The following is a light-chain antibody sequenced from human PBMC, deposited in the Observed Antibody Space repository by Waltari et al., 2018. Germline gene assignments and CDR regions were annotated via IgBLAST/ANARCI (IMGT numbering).Light chain of an antibody. CDR1: SGSVSTSNS. Sequence: QTVVTQEPSLSVSPGGTVTLTCGLTSGSVSTSNSPRWYQQTPGQAPRTLIYSTNSRSSGVSDRFFGSILGKKAALTITGAQADDEGDYYCVLYMGDGTCVFGGGTKLTVL. J-gene: IGLJ3*02. V-gene: IGLV8-61*01. CDR3: VLYMGDGTCV. CDR2: STN.